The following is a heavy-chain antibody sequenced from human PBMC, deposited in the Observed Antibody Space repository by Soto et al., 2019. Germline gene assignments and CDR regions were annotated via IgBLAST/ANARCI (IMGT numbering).Heavy chain of an antibody. CDR2: IHQDGRET. D-gene: IGHD3-22*01. J-gene: IGHJ4*02. V-gene: IGHV3-7*01. CDR3: AREARAYYYDSSGSHIDY. Sequence: EVHLVESGGGLVQPGGSLRLSCTASGFTFKSFYMTWVRQAPGKGLEWVANIHQDGRETYYVDSVKGRFSISRDNTKNSLYLQMNSLRAEDTAVYYCAREARAYYYDSSGSHIDYWGQGTLVTVSS. CDR1: GFTFKSFY.